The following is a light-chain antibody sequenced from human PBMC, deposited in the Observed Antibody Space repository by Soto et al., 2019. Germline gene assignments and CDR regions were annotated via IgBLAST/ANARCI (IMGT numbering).Light chain of an antibody. CDR2: VDS. CDR3: QVWDTISDHYV. J-gene: IGLJ1*01. CDR1: NIESKS. Sequence: SYELTQPHSVSVAPGQTARITCGGNNIESKSVHWYQQRPGQAPVLVIYVDSDRPSGIPDRFSASTSGNTAALTISRVEAGYEADYYCQVWDTISDHYVFGSGTKLTVL. V-gene: IGLV3-21*02.